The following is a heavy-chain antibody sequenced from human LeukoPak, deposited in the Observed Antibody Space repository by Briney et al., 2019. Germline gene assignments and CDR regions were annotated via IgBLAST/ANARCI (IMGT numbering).Heavy chain of an antibody. Sequence: GGSLRLSCAASGFIVSHNYMSWVRQAPGKGLESVSLIYRGGSTYYADSVKGRFTISRDNSKNTLYLQMNNLRVEDAAVYYCARPHCGGGSCYLDYWGQGTLVTVSS. CDR2: IYRGGST. J-gene: IGHJ4*02. D-gene: IGHD2-15*01. CDR1: GFIVSHNY. V-gene: IGHV3-53*01. CDR3: ARPHCGGGSCYLDY.